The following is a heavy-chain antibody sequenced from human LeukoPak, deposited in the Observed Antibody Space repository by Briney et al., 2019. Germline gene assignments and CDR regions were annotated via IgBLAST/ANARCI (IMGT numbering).Heavy chain of an antibody. CDR2: INHSGST. J-gene: IGHJ4*02. Sequence: SETLSLTCAVYGGSFSGYYWNWIRQPPGKGLEWIGEINHSGSTNYNPSLKSRVTISVDTSKNQFSLKLSSVTAADTAVYYCARGGSILRYFDWPPTYYFDNWGQGTLVTVSS. CDR3: ARGGSILRYFDWPPTYYFDN. CDR1: GGSFSGYY. V-gene: IGHV4-34*01. D-gene: IGHD3-9*01.